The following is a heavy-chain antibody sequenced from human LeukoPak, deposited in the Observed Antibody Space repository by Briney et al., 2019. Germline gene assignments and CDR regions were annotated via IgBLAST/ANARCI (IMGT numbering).Heavy chain of an antibody. D-gene: IGHD6-6*01. J-gene: IGHJ5*02. CDR2: ISTYNGNT. V-gene: IGHV1-18*01. CDR3: ARGGIATRQYNWFDP. Sequence: ASVKVSCKASGYTFTSYGIFWVRQAPGQGLKWMGWISTYNGNTNYAQKLQGRVTMTTDTSTSTAYMELRSLRSDDTAVYYCARGGIATRQYNWFDPWGQGTLVTVSS. CDR1: GYTFTSYG.